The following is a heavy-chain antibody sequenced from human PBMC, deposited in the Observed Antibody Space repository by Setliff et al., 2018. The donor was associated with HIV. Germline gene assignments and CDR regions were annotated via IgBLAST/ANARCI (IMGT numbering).Heavy chain of an antibody. V-gene: IGHV1-69-2*01. CDR3: ATDPTYSSGSPDI. D-gene: IGHD6-19*01. Sequence: ASVKVSCKTSGYTFTDYYIHWVQQAPGKGLEWLGRVDPEDDERIYAEKFRGRLTITADTSTHTAHMELTSLRSDDTAVYYCATDPTYSSGSPDIWGLGTMVTVSS. CDR1: GYTFTDYY. CDR2: VDPEDDER. J-gene: IGHJ3*02.